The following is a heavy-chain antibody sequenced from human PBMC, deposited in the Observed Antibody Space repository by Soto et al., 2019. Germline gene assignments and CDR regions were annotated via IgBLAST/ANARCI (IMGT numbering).Heavy chain of an antibody. CDR3: ASIGGSYYFESDYYYYGMDV. Sequence: GASVKVSCKASGYTFTSYGISWVRQAPGQGLEWMGWISAYNGNTNYAQKLQGRVTMTTDTSTSTAYMELRSLRSDDTAVYYCASIGGSYYFESDYYYYGMDVWGQGTTVTVSS. CDR1: GYTFTSYG. V-gene: IGHV1-18*01. D-gene: IGHD1-26*01. J-gene: IGHJ6*02. CDR2: ISAYNGNT.